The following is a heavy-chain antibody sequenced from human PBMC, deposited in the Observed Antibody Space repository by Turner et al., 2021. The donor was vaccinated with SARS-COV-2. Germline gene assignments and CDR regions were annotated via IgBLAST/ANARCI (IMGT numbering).Heavy chain of an antibody. J-gene: IGHJ4*02. CDR1: GFIVSHNY. D-gene: IGHD3-22*01. V-gene: IGHV3-53*02. Sequence: EVQLVETGGGLIQPGGSLRLYCAVSGFIVSHNYVSWVRQAPGKGLEWVSVIYSGGTTYYADSVKGRFTISRDSSKNTLSLQMNSLRVEDTAVYYCAILSGYYDSSGYLLGEYWGQGTLVTV. CDR2: IYSGGTT. CDR3: AILSGYYDSSGYLLGEY.